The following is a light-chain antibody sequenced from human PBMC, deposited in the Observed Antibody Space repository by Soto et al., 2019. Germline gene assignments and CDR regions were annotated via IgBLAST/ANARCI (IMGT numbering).Light chain of an antibody. CDR1: SSDVGGYNY. J-gene: IGLJ1*01. CDR2: EVS. CDR3: ASWDDNLQV. V-gene: IGLV2-14*01. Sequence: QSVLTQPASVSGSPGQSITISCTGTSSDVGGYNYVSWYQQHPGKAPKLMIYEVSNRPSGVSNRFSGSKSGNTASLTISGLQAEDEADYYCASWDDNLQVFGLGTKLTVL.